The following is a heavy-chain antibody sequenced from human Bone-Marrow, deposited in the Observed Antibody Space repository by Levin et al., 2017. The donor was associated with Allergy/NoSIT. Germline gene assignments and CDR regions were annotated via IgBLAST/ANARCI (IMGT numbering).Heavy chain of an antibody. CDR3: AHGLMVYANPNFDP. D-gene: IGHD2-8*01. CDR1: GFSLSTSGVG. Sequence: SGPTLVKPTQTLTLTCTFSGFSLSTSGVGVGWIRQPPGKALEWLALIYWDDDKRYSPSLKSRLTITKDTSKNQVVLTMTNMDPVDTATYYCAHGLMVYANPNFDPWGQGTLVTVSS. V-gene: IGHV2-5*02. CDR2: IYWDDDK. J-gene: IGHJ5*02.